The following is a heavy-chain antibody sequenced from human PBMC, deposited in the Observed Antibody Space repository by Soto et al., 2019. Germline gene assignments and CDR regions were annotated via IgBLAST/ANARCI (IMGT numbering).Heavy chain of an antibody. CDR2: INPNSGGT. V-gene: IGHV1-2*04. CDR3: ARAAGGNYYYYMEV. D-gene: IGHD6-13*01. CDR1: GSTFTGYY. Sequence: ASLKVACKTSGSTFTGYYMHCGRHAPGQGLEWMGWINPNSGGTNYAQKFQGWVTMTRDTSISTAYMELSRLRSDDTAVYYCARAAGGNYYYYMEVWGKGTTVTVSS. J-gene: IGHJ6*03.